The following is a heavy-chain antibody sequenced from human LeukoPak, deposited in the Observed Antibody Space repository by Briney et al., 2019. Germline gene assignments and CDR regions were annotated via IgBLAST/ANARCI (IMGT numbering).Heavy chain of an antibody. CDR3: ARGSIVGATGTVDAFDI. CDR2: IIPIFGTA. V-gene: IGHV1-69*13. CDR1: GYTFTSYG. J-gene: IGHJ3*02. D-gene: IGHD1-26*01. Sequence: SVKVSCKASGYTFTSYGINWVRQAPGQGLEWMGGIIPIFGTANYAQKFQGRVTITADESTSTAYMELSSLRSEDTAVYYCARGSIVGATGTVDAFDIWGQGTMVTVSS.